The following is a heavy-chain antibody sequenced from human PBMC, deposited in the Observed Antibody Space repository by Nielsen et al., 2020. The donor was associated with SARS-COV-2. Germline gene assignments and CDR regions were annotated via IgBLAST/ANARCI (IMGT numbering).Heavy chain of an antibody. CDR1: GFTVSSNY. CDR3: ASSIHENYYDSSAPFDY. V-gene: IGHV3-66*01. J-gene: IGHJ4*02. Sequence: GESLKISCAASGFTVSSNYMSWVRQAPGKGLEWVSVIYSGGSTYYADSVKGRFTISRDNSKNTLYLQMNSLRAEDTAVYYCASSIHENYYDSSAPFDYWGQGTLVTVSS. D-gene: IGHD3-22*01. CDR2: IYSGGST.